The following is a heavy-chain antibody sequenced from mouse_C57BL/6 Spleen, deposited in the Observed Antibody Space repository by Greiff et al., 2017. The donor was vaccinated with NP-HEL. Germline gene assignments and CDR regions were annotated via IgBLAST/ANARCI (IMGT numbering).Heavy chain of an antibody. Sequence: VKLQESGAELVKPGASVKISCKASGYAFSSYWMNWVKQRPGKGLEWIGQIYPGDGDTNYNGKFKGKATLTADKSSSTAYMQLSSLTSEDSAVYFCARELYDYFAYWGQGTLVTVSA. CDR1: GYAFSSYW. D-gene: IGHD2-4*01. J-gene: IGHJ3*01. CDR2: IYPGDGDT. CDR3: ARELYDYFAY. V-gene: IGHV1-80*01.